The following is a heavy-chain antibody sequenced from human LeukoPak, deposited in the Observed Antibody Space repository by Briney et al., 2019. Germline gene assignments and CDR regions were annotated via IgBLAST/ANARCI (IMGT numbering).Heavy chain of an antibody. V-gene: IGHV1-69*04. J-gene: IGHJ5*02. CDR2: IIPILGIA. Sequence: ASVKVSCKASGGTFSSYAISWVRQAPGQGLEWMGRIIPILGIANYAQKFQGRVTITADKSTSTAYMELSSLRSEDTAVYYCARDRFGSGYYDSSGPDPWGQGTLVTVSS. CDR1: GGTFSSYA. CDR3: ARDRFGSGYYDSSGPDP. D-gene: IGHD3-22*01.